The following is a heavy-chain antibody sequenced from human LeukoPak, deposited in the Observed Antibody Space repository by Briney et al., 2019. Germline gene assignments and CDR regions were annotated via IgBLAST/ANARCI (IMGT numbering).Heavy chain of an antibody. CDR3: ARDWGSGSLDY. D-gene: IGHD3-10*01. CDR1: GFTFSSYS. J-gene: IGHJ4*02. Sequence: GGSPRLSCAASGFTFSSYSMNWVRQAPGKGLEWVSSISSSSRYIYYADSVKGRFTISRDNAKNSLYLQMNSLRADDTAVYYCARDWGSGSLDYWGQGTLVTVSS. V-gene: IGHV3-21*01. CDR2: ISSSSRYI.